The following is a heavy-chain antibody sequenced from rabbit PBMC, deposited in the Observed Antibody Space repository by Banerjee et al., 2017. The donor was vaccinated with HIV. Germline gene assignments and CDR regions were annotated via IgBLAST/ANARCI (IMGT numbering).Heavy chain of an antibody. CDR2: IYTSSSTT. V-gene: IGHV1S40*01. Sequence: QSLEESGGDLVQPGASLTLTCTASGLDFSSSYWMCWVRQAPGKGLELIACIYTSSSTTYYASWAKGRFTISKTSSTTVTLQMTSLTAADTATYFCARNTFSNSNLWGPGTLVTVS. CDR1: GLDFSSSYW. CDR3: ARNTFSNSNL. D-gene: IGHD1-1*01. J-gene: IGHJ4*01.